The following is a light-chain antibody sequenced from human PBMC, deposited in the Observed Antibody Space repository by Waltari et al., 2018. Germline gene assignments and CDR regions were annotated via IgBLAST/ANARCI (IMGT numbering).Light chain of an antibody. V-gene: IGLV2-11*01. Sequence: SALTQPRSVSGSPGQSVTICCTGTTSNFGRYNYVPWDQHLPGKGPELLMFDVTQRPSGVPDRFSGSKSANTASLTITGLQPDDEADYYCCSFAGAYTWIFGGGTKVTVL. CDR2: DVT. CDR1: TSNFGRYNY. CDR3: CSFAGAYTWI. J-gene: IGLJ2*01.